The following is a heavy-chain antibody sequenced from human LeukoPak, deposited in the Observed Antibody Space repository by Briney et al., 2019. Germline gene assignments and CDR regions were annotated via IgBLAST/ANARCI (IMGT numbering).Heavy chain of an antibody. CDR3: ARGRRGYCSGGSCYSGFYYFDY. D-gene: IGHD2-15*01. CDR2: IIPIFGTA. CDR1: GGTFSSYA. V-gene: IGHV1-69*05. J-gene: IGHJ4*02. Sequence: SVKVSCKASGGTFSSYAISWVRQAPGQGLEWMGRIIPIFGTANYAQKFQGRVTITTDESTSTAYMELSSLRSEDTAVYYCARGRRGYCSGGSCYSGFYYFDYWGQGTLVTVSS.